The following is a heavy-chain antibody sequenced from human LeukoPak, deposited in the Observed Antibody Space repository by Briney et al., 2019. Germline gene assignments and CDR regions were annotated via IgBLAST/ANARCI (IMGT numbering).Heavy chain of an antibody. V-gene: IGHV3-23*01. D-gene: IGHD5-18*01. CDR2: ISGSGAST. Sequence: GGSLRLSCAASGSTFSNYAMSWARQAPGKGLEWVSSISGSGASTYYADSVKGRFPISRDNSKTTLYLQMNSLRAEDTAVYYCAKRRGYISDDMDVWGQGTTVTVSS. CDR3: AKRRGYISDDMDV. CDR1: GSTFSNYA. J-gene: IGHJ6*02.